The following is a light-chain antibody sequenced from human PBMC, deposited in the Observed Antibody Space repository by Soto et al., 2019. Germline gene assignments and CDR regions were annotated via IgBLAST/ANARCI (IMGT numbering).Light chain of an antibody. CDR1: SSDVGGYNY. V-gene: IGLV2-8*01. J-gene: IGLJ1*01. Sequence: QSALTQPPSASGSPGQSVTISCTGTSSDVGGYNYVSWYQQYPGKVPKLMVYEVNKRPSGVPDRFPGSKSGNTASLTVSGLQAEDEADYYCTSYAGGNNVFGTGTKVTVL. CDR2: EVN. CDR3: TSYAGGNNV.